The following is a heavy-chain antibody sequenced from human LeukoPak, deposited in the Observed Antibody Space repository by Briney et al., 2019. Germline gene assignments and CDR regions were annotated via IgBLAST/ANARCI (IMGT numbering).Heavy chain of an antibody. CDR2: VYYSGST. V-gene: IGHV4-59*01. CDR1: GGSISSYY. Sequence: SETLSLTCTVSGGSISSYYWSWIRQPPGKGLEWIGYVYYSGSTNYNPSLKSRVTISVDTSKNQFSLKLSSVTAADTAVYYCARSHYDFWSGYFDYWGQGTLVTVSS. CDR3: ARSHYDFWSGYFDY. J-gene: IGHJ4*02. D-gene: IGHD3-3*01.